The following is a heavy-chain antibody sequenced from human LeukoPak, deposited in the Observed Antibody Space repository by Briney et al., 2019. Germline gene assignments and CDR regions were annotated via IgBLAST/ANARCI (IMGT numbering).Heavy chain of an antibody. CDR2: MNPNSGNT. D-gene: IGHD6-19*01. CDR3: ARSIAVAGRSEIYYFDY. Sequence: ASVKVSCKASGGTFSSYAISWVRQAPGQGLEWMGWMNPNSGNTGYAQKFQGRVTMTRNTSISTAYMELSSLRSEDTAVYYCARSIAVAGRSEIYYFDYWGQGTLVTVSS. J-gene: IGHJ4*02. CDR1: GGTFSSYA. V-gene: IGHV1-8*02.